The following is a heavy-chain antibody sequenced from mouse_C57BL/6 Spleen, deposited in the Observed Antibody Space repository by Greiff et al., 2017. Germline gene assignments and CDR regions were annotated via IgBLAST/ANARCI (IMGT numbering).Heavy chain of an antibody. V-gene: IGHV1-64*01. D-gene: IGHD2-4*01. J-gene: IGHJ4*01. CDR1: GYTFTSYW. CDR2: IHPNSGST. CDR3: ARSGYDYDNYAMDY. Sequence: QVQLQQPGAELVKPGASVKLSCKASGYTFTSYWMHWVKQRPGQGLEWIGMIHPNSGSTNYNEKFKSKATLTVDKSSSTAYMQLSSLTSEDSAVYYCARSGYDYDNYAMDYWGQGTSVTVSS.